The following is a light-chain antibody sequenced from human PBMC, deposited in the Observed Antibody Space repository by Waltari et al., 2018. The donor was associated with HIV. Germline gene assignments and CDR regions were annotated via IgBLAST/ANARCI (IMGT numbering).Light chain of an antibody. J-gene: IGKJ1*01. CDR1: PSVSSSD. CDR2: GAS. CDR3: QQYGSSPRA. V-gene: IGKV3-20*01. Sequence: EIVLTQSPATLSLSPGERATLSCRASPSVSSSDLAWYQQKRGQAPRLLIYGASSRAAGIPYRFSCSGSGTDFTLTISRLEPEEFAVYYCQQYGSSPRAFGQGTKVEIK.